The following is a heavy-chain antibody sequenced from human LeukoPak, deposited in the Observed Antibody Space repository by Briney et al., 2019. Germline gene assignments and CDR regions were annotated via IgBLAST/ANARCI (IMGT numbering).Heavy chain of an antibody. CDR3: ARRYYYDSSGYFYYWYFDL. V-gene: IGHV4-30-4*01. Sequence: SQTLSLTCTVSGGSISSGDYYWSWIRQPPGKGLEWIGYIYYSGSTYYNPSLKSRVTISVDTSKNQFSLKLSSVTAADTAVYYCARRYYYDSSGYFYYWYFDLWGRGTLVTASS. J-gene: IGHJ2*01. CDR2: IYYSGST. CDR1: GGSISSGDYY. D-gene: IGHD3-22*01.